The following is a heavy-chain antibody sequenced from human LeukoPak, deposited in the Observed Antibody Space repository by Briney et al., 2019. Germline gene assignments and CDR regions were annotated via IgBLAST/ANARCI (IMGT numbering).Heavy chain of an antibody. D-gene: IGHD1-26*01. V-gene: IGHV4-59*08. CDR2: IYYSGST. J-gene: IGHJ5*02. CDR3: ARHVDTTLYSWFDP. CDR1: GVSISTYY. Sequence: SETLSLTCTVSGVSISTYYWSWIRQPPGKGLEWIGYIYYSGSTNYNPSLKSRVTISVDTSKNQFPLRLSSVTAADTAVYYCARHVDTTLYSWFDPWGQGTLVTVSS.